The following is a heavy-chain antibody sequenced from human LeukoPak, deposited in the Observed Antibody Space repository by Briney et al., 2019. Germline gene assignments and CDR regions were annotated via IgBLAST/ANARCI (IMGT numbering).Heavy chain of an antibody. V-gene: IGHV3-11*04. CDR2: ISSSGSTI. CDR1: GFTFSDYY. Sequence: PGGSLRLSCAASGFTFSDYYMSWICQAPGKGLEWVSYISSSGSTIYYADSVKGRFTISRDNAKNSLYLQMNSLRAEDTAVYYCARNYGSGSYFFDYWGQGTLVTVSS. D-gene: IGHD3-10*01. CDR3: ARNYGSGSYFFDY. J-gene: IGHJ4*02.